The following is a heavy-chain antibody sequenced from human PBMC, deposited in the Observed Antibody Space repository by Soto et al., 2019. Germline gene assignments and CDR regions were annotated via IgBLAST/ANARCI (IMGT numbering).Heavy chain of an antibody. CDR2: ISYDGNNK. CDR1: GFTFSSYG. V-gene: IGHV3-30*18. J-gene: IGHJ4*02. D-gene: IGHD1-1*01. CDR3: AKSVYNWNDGFFDY. Sequence: QVQLVESGGGGVQPGRSLRLSCAASGFTFSSYGMHWVRQAPGKGLEGVAVISYDGNNKYYADSVKGRFTISRDNSKNTLYLQMNSLRAEDTAVYYCAKSVYNWNDGFFDYWGQGTLVTVSS.